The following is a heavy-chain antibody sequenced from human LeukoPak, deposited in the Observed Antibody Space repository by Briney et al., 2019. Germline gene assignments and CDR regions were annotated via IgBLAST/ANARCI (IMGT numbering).Heavy chain of an antibody. Sequence: GGSLRLSCAASGFTFSSYEMNWVRQAPGKGLEWIQYISSSVSSGSSIYYADSVKGRFTISRDNAKNSLYLQMNSLRAEDTAVYYCARGPYGGYVDYWGQGTLVTVSS. CDR1: GFTFSSYE. V-gene: IGHV3-48*03. J-gene: IGHJ4*02. CDR2: ISSSVSSGSSI. D-gene: IGHD4/OR15-4a*01. CDR3: ARGPYGGYVDY.